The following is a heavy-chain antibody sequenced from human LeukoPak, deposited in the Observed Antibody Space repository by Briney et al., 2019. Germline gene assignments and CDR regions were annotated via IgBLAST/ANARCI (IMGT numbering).Heavy chain of an antibody. CDR1: GGSFSGYY. J-gene: IGHJ5*02. V-gene: IGHV4-34*01. Sequence: SETLPLTCAVYGGSFSGYYWSWIRQPPGKGLEWIGEINHSGSTNYNPSLKSRVTISVDTSKNQFSLKLSSVTAADTAVYYCARRLTGYCSGGSCYSYNWFDPWGQGTLVTVSS. D-gene: IGHD2-15*01. CDR2: INHSGST. CDR3: ARRLTGYCSGGSCYSYNWFDP.